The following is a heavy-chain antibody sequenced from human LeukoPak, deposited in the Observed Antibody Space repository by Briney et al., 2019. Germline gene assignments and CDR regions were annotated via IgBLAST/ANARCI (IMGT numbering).Heavy chain of an antibody. D-gene: IGHD3-9*01. CDR3: AKSGRGGGYFDWFPFDY. CDR1: GYTFTSYG. Sequence: ASVKVSCKASGYTFTSYGISWVRQAPGQGLEWMGRISAYNGNTNYAQKLQGRVTMTTDTSTSTAYMELRSLRSDDTAVYYCAKSGRGGGYFDWFPFDYWGQGTLVTVSS. J-gene: IGHJ4*02. CDR2: ISAYNGNT. V-gene: IGHV1-18*01.